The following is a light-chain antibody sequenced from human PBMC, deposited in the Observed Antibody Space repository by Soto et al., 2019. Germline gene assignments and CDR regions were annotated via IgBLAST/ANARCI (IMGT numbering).Light chain of an antibody. CDR3: QQYNNWALT. Sequence: EIVMTQSPATLSVSPGERVTLSCRASQSVSSKLAWYQQKPGQAPRLLIYGASTRATGIPARFSGSGSGTEFTLTISSLQSEDFAVYYCQQYNNWALTFGGGTKVEIK. V-gene: IGKV3-15*01. CDR1: QSVSSK. J-gene: IGKJ4*01. CDR2: GAS.